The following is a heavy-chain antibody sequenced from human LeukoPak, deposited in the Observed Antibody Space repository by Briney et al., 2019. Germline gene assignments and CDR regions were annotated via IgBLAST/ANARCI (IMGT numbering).Heavy chain of an antibody. D-gene: IGHD6-19*01. Sequence: SETLSLTCSVSGGSISSYYWSWIRQPPGKGLEWIGYIYYSGSTNYNPSLKSRVTISVDTSKNQFSLKLSSVTAADTAVYYCARTRSGGLSDFDYWGQGTLVTVSS. CDR2: IYYSGST. CDR1: GGSISSYY. J-gene: IGHJ4*02. V-gene: IGHV4-59*01. CDR3: ARTRSGGLSDFDY.